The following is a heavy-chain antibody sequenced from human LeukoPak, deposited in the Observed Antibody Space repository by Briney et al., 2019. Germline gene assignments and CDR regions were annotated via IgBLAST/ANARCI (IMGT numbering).Heavy chain of an antibody. Sequence: PGGSLRFSCAASGFTFDNYAMNWVRQAPGKGLEWVSGISDRDGNTKYADSVTGRFTISRDNSKNILFLQMNTLRAEDTAVYYCAKTTRPLGALDHWGQGTLVTVSS. J-gene: IGHJ4*02. V-gene: IGHV3-23*01. CDR1: GFTFDNYA. CDR3: AKTTRPLGALDH. D-gene: IGHD1-26*01. CDR2: ISDRDGNT.